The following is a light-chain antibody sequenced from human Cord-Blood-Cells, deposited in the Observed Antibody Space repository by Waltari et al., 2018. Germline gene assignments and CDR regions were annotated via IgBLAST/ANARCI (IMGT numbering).Light chain of an antibody. CDR1: QGISSY. CDR3: QQLNSYPYS. J-gene: IGKJ2*03. V-gene: IGKV1-9*01. Sequence: DIQLTQSPSFLSASVGDRVTITCRASQGISSYLAWYQQKPGKAPKLLIYAASTLQSGVPSRFSGSGSGTEFPLTISILQPEDFATYYCQQLNSYPYSFGQGTKLEIK. CDR2: AAS.